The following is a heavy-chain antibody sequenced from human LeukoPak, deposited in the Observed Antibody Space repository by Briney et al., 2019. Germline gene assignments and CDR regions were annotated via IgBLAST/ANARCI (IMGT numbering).Heavy chain of an antibody. J-gene: IGHJ6*02. Sequence: ASVKVSCKASGYTFTGYYMHWVRQAPGQGLEWMGRINPNSGGTNYAQKFQGRVTMTRDTSISTAYMELSRLRSEDTAVYYCAREPGGTDYYYGMDVWGQGTTVTVSS. CDR3: AREPGGTDYYYGMDV. CDR2: INPNSGGT. CDR1: GYTFTGYY. V-gene: IGHV1-2*06. D-gene: IGHD2-8*02.